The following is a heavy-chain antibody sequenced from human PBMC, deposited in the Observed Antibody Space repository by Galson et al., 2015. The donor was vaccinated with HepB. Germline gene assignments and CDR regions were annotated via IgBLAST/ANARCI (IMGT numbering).Heavy chain of an antibody. CDR3: AKEVITMIRGLIINGPLDY. V-gene: IGHV3-23*01. J-gene: IGHJ4*02. Sequence: SLRLSCAASGFTFRSYTMHWVRQAPGKGLEYVSAISGSGGTTYYADSVKGRFTISRDNSKNTLYLQMNSLRAEDTAVYYCAKEVITMIRGLIINGPLDYWGQGTLVTVSS. CDR2: ISGSGGTT. CDR1: GFTFRSYT. D-gene: IGHD3-10*01.